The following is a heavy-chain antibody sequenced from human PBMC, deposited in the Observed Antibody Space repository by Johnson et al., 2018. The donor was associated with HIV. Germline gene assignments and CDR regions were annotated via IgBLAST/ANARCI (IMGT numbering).Heavy chain of an antibody. V-gene: IGHV3-30*02. CDR1: GFTFSSYG. CDR3: AGGVVGVLSNAFDI. D-gene: IGHD1-26*01. J-gene: IGHJ3*02. CDR2: IRDDGSNK. Sequence: QVQLVESGGGVVQPGGSLRLSCAASGFTFSSYGMHWVRQAPGKGLEWVAFIRDDGSNKYYADSVKGRFTISRDNSKNTLCLQMNSLRAEDTAVYYCAGGVVGVLSNAFDIWGQGTMVIVSS.